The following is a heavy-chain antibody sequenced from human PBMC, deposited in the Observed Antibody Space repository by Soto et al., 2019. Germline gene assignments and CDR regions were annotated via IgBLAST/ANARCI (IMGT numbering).Heavy chain of an antibody. J-gene: IGHJ4*02. V-gene: IGHV4-39*01. CDR1: GGSVSSNTYY. CDR3: ARHHRYCSGVICYGTFDH. Sequence: PSETLSLTCTVSGGSVSSNTYYWGWIRQPPGMELEWIGSMYYSGATYYNPSLKSRVTMSVDTSKDQFSLKLSSVTAADTAVYYCARHHRYCSGVICYGTFDHWGQGTQVTVSS. D-gene: IGHD2-15*01. CDR2: MYYSGAT.